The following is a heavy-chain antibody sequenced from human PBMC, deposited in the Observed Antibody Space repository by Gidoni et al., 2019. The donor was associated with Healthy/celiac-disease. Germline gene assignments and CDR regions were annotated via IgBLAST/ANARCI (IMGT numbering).Heavy chain of an antibody. CDR3: AKSHYDILTGSYYYYMDV. J-gene: IGHJ6*03. CDR1: GFTFSSYG. D-gene: IGHD3-9*01. V-gene: IGHV3-30*18. CDR2: ISYDGSNK. Sequence: QVQLVESGGGVVQPGRSLRLSCAAAGFTFSSYGMHWVRQAPGKGLEWVAVISYDGSNKYYADSVKGRFTISRDNSKNTLYLQMNSLRAEDTAVYYCAKSHYDILTGSYYYYMDVWGKGTTVTVSS.